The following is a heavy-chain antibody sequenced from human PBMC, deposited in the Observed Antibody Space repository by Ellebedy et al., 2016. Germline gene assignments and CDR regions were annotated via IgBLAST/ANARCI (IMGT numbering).Heavy chain of an antibody. V-gene: IGHV1-69*13. J-gene: IGHJ6*02. Sequence: SVKVSXKASGGTFSSYAISWVRQAPGQGLEWMGGIIPIFCTANYAQKFQGRVTITADESTSTAYMELSSLRSEDTAVYYCARGTPPPGTSRNYYGMDVWGQGTTVTVSS. CDR3: ARGTPPPGTSRNYYGMDV. D-gene: IGHD2-2*01. CDR1: GGTFSSYA. CDR2: IIPIFCTA.